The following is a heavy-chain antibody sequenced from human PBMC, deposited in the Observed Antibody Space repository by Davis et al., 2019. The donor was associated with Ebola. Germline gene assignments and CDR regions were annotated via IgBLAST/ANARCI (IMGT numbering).Heavy chain of an antibody. J-gene: IGHJ4*02. Sequence: AASVKVSCKASGGTFSTYAIDWVRQAPGQGLEWMGRIIPMLGIPNYAQRFQGRVTITADKSTSTAYMELSSLRSEDTAMYYCARGLGTAMATEWGQGTLVTVSS. CDR3: ARGLGTAMATE. CDR2: IIPMLGIP. V-gene: IGHV1-69*04. CDR1: GGTFSTYA. D-gene: IGHD5-18*01.